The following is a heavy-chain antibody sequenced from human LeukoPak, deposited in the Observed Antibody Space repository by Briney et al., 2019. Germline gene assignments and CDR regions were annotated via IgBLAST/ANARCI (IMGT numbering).Heavy chain of an antibody. Sequence: SVKVSCKASGGTFSSYAISWVRQAPGQGLEWMGGIIPIFGTANYAQKFQGRVTITTDESTSTAYMELRSLRSEDTAVYYCARDDSRTAGYYYYYMDVWGKGTTVTVSS. J-gene: IGHJ6*03. V-gene: IGHV1-69*05. CDR3: ARDDSRTAGYYYYYMDV. CDR2: IIPIFGTA. CDR1: GGTFSSYA. D-gene: IGHD6-13*01.